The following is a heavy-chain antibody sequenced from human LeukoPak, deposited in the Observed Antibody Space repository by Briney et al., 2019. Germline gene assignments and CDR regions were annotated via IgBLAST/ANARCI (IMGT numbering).Heavy chain of an antibody. CDR3: ARRAARPRLRYFQH. CDR2: INHSGST. V-gene: IGHV4-34*01. CDR1: GGSFSGYY. D-gene: IGHD6-6*01. J-gene: IGHJ1*01. Sequence: SSETLSLTCAVYGGSFSGYYWSWIRQPPGKGLEWIGEINHSGSTNYNPSLKSRVTISVDTSKNQFSLKLSSVTAADTAVYYCARRAARPRLRYFQHWGQGTLVTVSS.